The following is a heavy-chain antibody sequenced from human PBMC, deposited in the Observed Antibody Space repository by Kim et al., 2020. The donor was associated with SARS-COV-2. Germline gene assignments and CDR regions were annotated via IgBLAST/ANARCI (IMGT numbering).Heavy chain of an antibody. J-gene: IGHJ4*02. CDR3: ARGPNRYYFDY. V-gene: IGHV4-59*09. CDR2: T. Sequence: TNYSPSRKSRVTISVDTAKNTFSLDLSSVTAADPAVYYCARGPNRYYFDYWGQGTLVTVSS.